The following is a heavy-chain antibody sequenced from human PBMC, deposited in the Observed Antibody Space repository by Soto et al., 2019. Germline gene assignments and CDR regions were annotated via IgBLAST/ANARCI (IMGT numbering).Heavy chain of an antibody. Sequence: ASVKVSCKASGYTFTGYYMHWVRQAPGQGLEWMGWINPNSGGTNYAQKFQGWVSMTRDTSISTAYMELSRLRSDGTAVYYCARGREMPGIAAAGTDYYYGMDVWGQGTTVTVSS. V-gene: IGHV1-2*04. J-gene: IGHJ6*02. D-gene: IGHD6-13*01. CDR2: INPNSGGT. CDR3: ARGREMPGIAAAGTDYYYGMDV. CDR1: GYTFTGYY.